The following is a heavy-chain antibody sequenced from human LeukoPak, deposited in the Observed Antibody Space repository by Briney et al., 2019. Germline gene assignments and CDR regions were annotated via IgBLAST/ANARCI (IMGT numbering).Heavy chain of an antibody. J-gene: IGHJ3*02. CDR3: AKDRSGLIESSAFDI. V-gene: IGHV3-9*01. D-gene: IGHD3-3*01. Sequence: PGRSLRLSCAASGFTFDDYAMHWVRQAPGKGLEWASGISWNSGSIGYADSVKGRFTISRDNAKNSLYLQMNSLRAEDTALYYCAKDRSGLIESSAFDIWGQGTMVTVSS. CDR2: ISWNSGSI. CDR1: GFTFDDYA.